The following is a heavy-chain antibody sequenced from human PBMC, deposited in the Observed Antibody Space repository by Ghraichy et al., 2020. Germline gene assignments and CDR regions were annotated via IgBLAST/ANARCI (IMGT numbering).Heavy chain of an antibody. CDR1: GYTFSTYG. J-gene: IGHJ4*02. V-gene: IGHV1-18*01. CDR2: ISAENGDT. CDR3: ARGGWVAPDY. Sequence: VKVSCKASGYTFSTYGITWVRQAPGQGLEWMGWISAENGDTKYAEKFQGRVTMTTDASTSIGYMEVRSLTSDDTAVYFCARGGWVAPDYWGQGTLVTVSS. D-gene: IGHD3-16*01.